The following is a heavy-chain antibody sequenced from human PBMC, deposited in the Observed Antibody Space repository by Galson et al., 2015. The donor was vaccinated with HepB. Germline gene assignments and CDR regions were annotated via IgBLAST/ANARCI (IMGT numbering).Heavy chain of an antibody. CDR3: ATGGGYRIHYYDSSGYLNRWFDY. V-gene: IGHV1-24*01. Sequence: SVKVSCKVSGYTLTELSMHWVRQAPGKGLEWMGGFDPEDGETIYAQKFQGRVTMTEDTSTDTAYMELSSLRSEDTAVYYCATGGGYRIHYYDSSGYLNRWFDYWGQGTLVTVSS. J-gene: IGHJ4*02. CDR1: GYTLTELS. D-gene: IGHD3-22*01. CDR2: FDPEDGET.